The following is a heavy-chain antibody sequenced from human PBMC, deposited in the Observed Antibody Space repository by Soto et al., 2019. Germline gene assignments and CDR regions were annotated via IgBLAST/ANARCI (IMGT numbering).Heavy chain of an antibody. CDR2: INPKSGET. J-gene: IGHJ4*02. D-gene: IGHD1-7*01. Sequence: ASVKVSCKASGYIFTHFYIHWVRRAPGQGLEWMGLINPKSGETHYSQKFRGRVSLTRDTSTNTANMGLTTLTSDDTAIYYCARVPGHKNSRGDYWGQGTPVTSPQ. CDR3: ARVPGHKNSRGDY. CDR1: GYIFTHFY. V-gene: IGHV1-2*06.